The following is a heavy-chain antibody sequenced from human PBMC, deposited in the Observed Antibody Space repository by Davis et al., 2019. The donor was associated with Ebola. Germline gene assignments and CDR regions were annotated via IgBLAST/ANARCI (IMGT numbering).Heavy chain of an antibody. D-gene: IGHD5-18*01. J-gene: IGHJ6*02. CDR1: GFTFSSYA. CDR2: ISYDGSNK. CDR3: AREDADTATIYYYYGMDV. Sequence: GESLKISCAASGFTFSSYAMHWVRQAPGKGLEWVAVISYDGSNKYYADSVKGRFTISRDNSKNALYLQMNSLRAEDTAVYYCAREDADTATIYYYYGMDVWGQGTTVTVSS. V-gene: IGHV3-30-3*01.